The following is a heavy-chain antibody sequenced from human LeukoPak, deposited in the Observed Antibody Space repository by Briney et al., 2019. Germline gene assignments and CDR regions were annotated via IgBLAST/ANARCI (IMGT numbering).Heavy chain of an antibody. CDR3: ARGYGY. J-gene: IGHJ4*02. Sequence: PGGSLRLSCAASGFTFSSYSMNWVRQAPGKGLEWVSYISSSSSTIYYADFVKGRFTISRDNAKNSLYLQMNSLRAEDTAVYYCARGYGYWGQGTLVTVSS. V-gene: IGHV3-48*04. CDR1: GFTFSSYS. CDR2: ISSSSSTI. D-gene: IGHD1-1*01.